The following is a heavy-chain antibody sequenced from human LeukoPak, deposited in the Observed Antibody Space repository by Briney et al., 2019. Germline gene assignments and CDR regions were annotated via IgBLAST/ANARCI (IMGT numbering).Heavy chain of an antibody. CDR1: GFTFSSYW. D-gene: IGHD5-18*01. CDR3: ARAVTSMDGY. Sequence: GGSLRLSCAASGFTFSSYWMTWVRQAPGKGLEWVAGLNEDGSKRSYVGSVKGRFTISRDNAQKSVYLQMNSLTAEDTAVYYCARAVTSMDGYWGQGTLVTVSS. J-gene: IGHJ4*02. V-gene: IGHV3-7*03. CDR2: LNEDGSKR.